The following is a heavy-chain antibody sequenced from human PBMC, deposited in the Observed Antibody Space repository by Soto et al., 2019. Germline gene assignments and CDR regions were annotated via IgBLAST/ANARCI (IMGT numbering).Heavy chain of an antibody. CDR3: AREPRGLLPIDY. Sequence: EVQLVESGGGLVQPGGSLRLSCAASGFTFSSYSMNWVRQAPGKGLEWVSYISPGSSSTIYYADSVKGRFTISRDNAKNSLYLQMNSLRDEDTAVYYCAREPRGLLPIDYWGQGTLVTVSS. V-gene: IGHV3-48*02. D-gene: IGHD2-21*02. CDR1: GFTFSSYS. J-gene: IGHJ4*02. CDR2: ISPGSSSTI.